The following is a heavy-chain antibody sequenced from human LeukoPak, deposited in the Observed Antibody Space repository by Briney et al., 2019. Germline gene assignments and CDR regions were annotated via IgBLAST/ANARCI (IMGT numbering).Heavy chain of an antibody. CDR1: GFTFSSYE. Sequence: GGSLRLSCAASGFTFSSYEMNWVRQAPGKGLEWVSYISSSGSTIYYADSVKGRFTISRDSAKNSLYLQMNSLRAEDTAVYYCASTSWYSSSWYQVDYWGQGTLVTVSS. CDR3: ASTSWYSSSWYQVDY. CDR2: ISSSGSTI. J-gene: IGHJ4*02. D-gene: IGHD6-13*01. V-gene: IGHV3-48*03.